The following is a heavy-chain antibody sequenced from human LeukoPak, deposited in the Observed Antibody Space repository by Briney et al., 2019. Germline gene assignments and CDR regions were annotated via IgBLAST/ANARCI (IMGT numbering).Heavy chain of an antibody. V-gene: IGHV5-51*01. J-gene: IGHJ4*02. CDR3: ARKIPSGPVDY. CDR2: IYPGDSDT. CDR1: GYSFTSYW. Sequence: GESLKISCKGSGYSFTSYWIGWVRQMPGKGLEWMGIIYPGDSDTRYTPSFQGQVTISADQSISTAYLQWDSLKASDTAIYYCARKIPSGPVDYWGQGSLVTVSS. D-gene: IGHD2-2*01.